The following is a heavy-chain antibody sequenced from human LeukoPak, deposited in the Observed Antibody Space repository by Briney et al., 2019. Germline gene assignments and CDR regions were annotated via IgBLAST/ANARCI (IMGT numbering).Heavy chain of an antibody. CDR2: MSPNTGKT. Sequence: ASVTVSCKASGYTFTSYDLNWVRQAAGQGLEWLGWMSPNTGKTGYAQKFQGRVTMTRDTSTSTVYMELSSLRSEDTAVYYCAREKDTAMGKGAFDYWGQGTLVTVSS. CDR3: AREKDTAMGKGAFDY. J-gene: IGHJ4*02. D-gene: IGHD5-18*01. CDR1: GYTFTSYD. V-gene: IGHV1-8*01.